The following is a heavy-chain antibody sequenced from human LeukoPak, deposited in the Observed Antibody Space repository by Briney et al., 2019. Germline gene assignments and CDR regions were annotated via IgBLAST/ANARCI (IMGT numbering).Heavy chain of an antibody. V-gene: IGHV4-59*08. CDR1: GGSTSSYY. CDR2: IYYSGST. CDR3: ARLLSSWYGDYYYYYGMDV. D-gene: IGHD6-13*01. Sequence: SETLSLTCTVSGGSTSSYYWSWIRQPPGKGLEWIGYIYYSGSTNYNPSLKSRVTISVDTSKNQFSLKLSSVTAADTAVYYCARLLSSWYGDYYYYYGMDVWGQGTTVAVSS. J-gene: IGHJ6*02.